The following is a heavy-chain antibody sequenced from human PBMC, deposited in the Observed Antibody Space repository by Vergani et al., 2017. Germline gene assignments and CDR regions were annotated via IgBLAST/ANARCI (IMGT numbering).Heavy chain of an antibody. CDR3: ARARFPQSDYSSSSGDGFDI. Sequence: QVQLVQSGAEVKKPGASVKVSCKASGYTFTGYYMHWVRQAPGQGLEWMGWINPNSGGTNYAQNFQGRVTMTRDTSISTAYMELRRLRSDDTAVYYCARARFPQSDYSSSSGDGFDIWGQGTMVTVSS. J-gene: IGHJ3*02. CDR2: INPNSGGT. D-gene: IGHD6-6*01. V-gene: IGHV1-2*02. CDR1: GYTFTGYY.